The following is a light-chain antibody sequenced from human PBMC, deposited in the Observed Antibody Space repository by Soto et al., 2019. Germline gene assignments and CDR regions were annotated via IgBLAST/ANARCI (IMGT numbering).Light chain of an antibody. Sequence: DIPLTQSPSFLSATVGDRVTITCRASQGISNYLAWYQQKSGKAPKLLIHAASTLQSGVTSRFSGSGSGTEFTITISSLQPEDLSTYYCQQVNSYPITFGQGTRREIK. CDR3: QQVNSYPIT. CDR2: AAS. V-gene: IGKV1-9*01. CDR1: QGISNY. J-gene: IGKJ5*01.